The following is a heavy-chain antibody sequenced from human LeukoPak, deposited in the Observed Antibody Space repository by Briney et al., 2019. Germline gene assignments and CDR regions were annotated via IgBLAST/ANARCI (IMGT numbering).Heavy chain of an antibody. V-gene: IGHV3-30*02. Sequence: GGSLRLSCAASGFTFSSYGTHWVRQAPGKGLEWVAFIRYDGSNKYYADSVKGRFTISRDNSKNTLYLQMNSLRAEDTAVYYCAKENYYDSSGYLNWFDPWGQGTLVTVSS. CDR3: AKENYYDSSGYLNWFDP. CDR1: GFTFSSYG. J-gene: IGHJ5*02. CDR2: IRYDGSNK. D-gene: IGHD3-22*01.